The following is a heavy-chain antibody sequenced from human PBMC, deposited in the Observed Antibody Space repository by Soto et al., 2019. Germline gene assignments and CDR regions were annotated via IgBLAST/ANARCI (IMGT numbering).Heavy chain of an antibody. Sequence: ASVKVSCKASGFSFSDYFMHWVRQAPGQGLEWMGIINPSGDSRNYAQKFQGRVTITRDTSTSTVYMDLSSLRYEDTAVYYCARRRSNWNDFDYWGQGTLVTVS. CDR1: GFSFSDYF. V-gene: IGHV1-46*01. J-gene: IGHJ4*02. CDR3: ARRRSNWNDFDY. CDR2: INPSGDSR. D-gene: IGHD1-1*01.